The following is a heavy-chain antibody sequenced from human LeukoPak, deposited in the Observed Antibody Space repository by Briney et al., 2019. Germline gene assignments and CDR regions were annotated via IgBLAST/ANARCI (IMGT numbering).Heavy chain of an antibody. CDR2: ISGSGGST. V-gene: IGHV3-23*01. Sequence: PGGSLRLSCAASGFTFSSYAMSWVRQAPGKGLEWVSAISGSGGSTYYADSVKGRFAISRDNSKNTLYLQMNSLRAEDTAVYYCAKATMVRGESPFDYWGQGTLVTVSS. D-gene: IGHD3-10*01. CDR1: GFTFSSYA. CDR3: AKATMVRGESPFDY. J-gene: IGHJ4*02.